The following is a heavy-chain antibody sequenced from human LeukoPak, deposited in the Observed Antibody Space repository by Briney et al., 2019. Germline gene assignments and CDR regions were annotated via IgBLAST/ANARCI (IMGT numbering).Heavy chain of an antibody. CDR3: AGGHDYGDYADY. Sequence: ASVKVSCKASGYSFTSYDINWARQVTGHGLEWMGWMNPNSGNTDYAQKFQGRVTMTRNTSISTAYMELSSLRSDDTAVYYCAGGHDYGDYADYWGQGTLVTVSS. D-gene: IGHD4-17*01. CDR1: GYSFTSYD. J-gene: IGHJ4*02. V-gene: IGHV1-8*01. CDR2: MNPNSGNT.